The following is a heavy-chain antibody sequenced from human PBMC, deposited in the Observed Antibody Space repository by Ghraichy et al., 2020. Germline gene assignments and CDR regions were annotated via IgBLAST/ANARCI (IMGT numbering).Heavy chain of an antibody. D-gene: IGHD2-21*01. V-gene: IGHV4-61*01. CDR2: ISYSDNT. J-gene: IGHJ4*02. Sequence: SQTLSLTCTVSGGSVSSGFYYWSWIRQPPGKGLEWIGYISYSDNTNYNPSLKSRVTISVDTSKNQVSLKLSSVTAADTAVYYCAREHSSFDYWGQGTLVTVSS. CDR1: GGSVSSGFYY. CDR3: AREHSSFDY.